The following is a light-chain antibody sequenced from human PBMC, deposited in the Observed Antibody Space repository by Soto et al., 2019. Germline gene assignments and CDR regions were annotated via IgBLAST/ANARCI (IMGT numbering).Light chain of an antibody. Sequence: IRLTQSPRPLSLSQGDEAPHSCGASQTVSNNYLAWCQQKPGQAPRVIMYGASRRATGIPDRFSGSGSGTEFTLTISSLQSEDFAVYYCQQDNNWPPITFGQGTRR. CDR3: QQDNNWPPIT. V-gene: IGKV3D-15*01. CDR1: QTVSNN. J-gene: IGKJ5*01. CDR2: GAS.